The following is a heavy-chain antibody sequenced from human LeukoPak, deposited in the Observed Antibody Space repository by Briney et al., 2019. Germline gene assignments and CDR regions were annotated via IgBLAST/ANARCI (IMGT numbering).Heavy chain of an antibody. CDR1: GGSISSYY. CDR3: ASARLVGATRGAFDI. J-gene: IGHJ3*02. D-gene: IGHD1-26*01. Sequence: NPSETLSLTCTVSGGSISSYYWSWIRQPPGKGLEWIGYIYYSGSTNYNPSLKSRVTISVDTSKNQFSLKLSSVTAADTAVYYCASARLVGATRGAFDIWGQGTMVTVSS. CDR2: IYYSGST. V-gene: IGHV4-59*01.